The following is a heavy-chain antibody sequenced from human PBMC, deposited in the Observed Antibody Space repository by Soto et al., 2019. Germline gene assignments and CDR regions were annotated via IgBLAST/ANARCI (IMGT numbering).Heavy chain of an antibody. CDR3: ARDEFSTLTVTTDY. V-gene: IGHV3-30-3*01. D-gene: IGHD4-17*01. Sequence: PGGSLRLSCAASGFTFSSYAMHWVRQAPGKGLEWVAVISYDGSNKYYADSVKGRFTISRDNSKNTLYLQMNSLRAEDTAVYYSARDEFSTLTVTTDYWGQGTLVTVSS. CDR1: GFTFSSYA. CDR2: ISYDGSNK. J-gene: IGHJ4*02.